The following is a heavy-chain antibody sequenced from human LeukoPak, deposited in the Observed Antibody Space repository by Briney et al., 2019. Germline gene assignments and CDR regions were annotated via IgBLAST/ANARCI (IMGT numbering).Heavy chain of an antibody. D-gene: IGHD6-13*01. CDR3: AKAHSSSWGADYYFDY. CDR1: GFTFSSYG. Sequence: PGGTLRLSCAASGFTFSSYGMSWVRQAPGKGLEWVSGISDSGGSTYYADSVRGRFTISRDNSKNTLYLQMNSLRAEDRAVYYCAKAHSSSWGADYYFDYWGQGTLVTVSS. J-gene: IGHJ4*02. V-gene: IGHV3-23*01. CDR2: ISDSGGST.